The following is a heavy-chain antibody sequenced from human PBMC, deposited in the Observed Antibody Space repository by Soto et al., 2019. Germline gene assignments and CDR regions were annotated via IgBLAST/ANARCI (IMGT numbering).Heavy chain of an antibody. Sequence: EASVKVSCKASGYPFSDNQIHWLRRAPGQGLEWMGRINPKSDDTNYAQKFQGRVTMTRDTSIDTAYLELTGLTSDDTATYYCARKHSLDYIRWGLDPWGQGTLVTVS. CDR2: INPKSDDT. CDR1: GYPFSDNQ. J-gene: IGHJ5*02. CDR3: ARKHSLDYIRWGLDP. V-gene: IGHV1-2*02. D-gene: IGHD4-4*01.